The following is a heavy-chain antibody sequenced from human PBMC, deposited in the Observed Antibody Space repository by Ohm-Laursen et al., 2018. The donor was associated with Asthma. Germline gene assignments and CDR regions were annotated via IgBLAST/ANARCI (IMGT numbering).Heavy chain of an antibody. CDR2: IYYSGST. J-gene: IGHJ6*02. V-gene: IGHV4-39*01. CDR3: ARPGLGATSYGMDV. D-gene: IGHD1-26*01. CDR1: GGSISSSSYY. Sequence: SETLSLTCTVSGGSISSSSYYWGWIRQPPGKGLEWIGSIYYSGSTYYNPSLKSRVTISVDTSKNQFSLKLSSVTAADTAVYYCARPGLGATSYGMDVWGQGTTVTVSS.